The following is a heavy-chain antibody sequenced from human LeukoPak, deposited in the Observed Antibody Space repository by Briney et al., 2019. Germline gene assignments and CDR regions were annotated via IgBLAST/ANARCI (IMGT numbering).Heavy chain of an antibody. V-gene: IGHV3-23*01. J-gene: IGHJ4*02. D-gene: IGHD1-26*01. CDR1: GFTFNRYA. Sequence: GGSLRLSCAASGFTFNRYAMSWVRQAPGKGLEWVSGISGSSDSTYYADSVKGRFAISRDNFKKTLYLKMNSLRAEDTAVYYCAKALAGASFDYGGQGTRVTVSS. CDR2: ISGSSDST. CDR3: AKALAGASFDY.